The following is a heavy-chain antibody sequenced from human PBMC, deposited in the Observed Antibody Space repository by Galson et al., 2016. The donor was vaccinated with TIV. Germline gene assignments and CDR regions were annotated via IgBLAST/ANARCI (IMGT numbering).Heavy chain of an antibody. V-gene: IGHV4-61*02. Sequence: TLSLTCTVPGGSISSGSYYWSWIRQPAGKGLEWIGRIYTSGSTNYNPSLKSRVTISVDTSKNQFSLKLSSVTAADTAVYYCARGEVVTRGSGWFDPWGQGTLVTVSS. D-gene: IGHD4-23*01. CDR2: IYTSGST. CDR3: ARGEVVTRGSGWFDP. J-gene: IGHJ5*02. CDR1: GGSISSGSYY.